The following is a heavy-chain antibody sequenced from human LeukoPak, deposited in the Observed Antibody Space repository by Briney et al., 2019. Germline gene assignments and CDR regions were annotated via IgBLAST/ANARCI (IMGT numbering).Heavy chain of an antibody. CDR2: ISGGGGST. CDR1: GFTFSNYA. Sequence: PVGSLRLSCAASGFTFSNYAMSWVRQAPGKGLEWVSGISGGGGSTFYADSVKGRFTISRDYSKDTLFLQMNSLRPEDTAVYYCAKDKKANCGGDCYARHWGQGTLVTVST. CDR3: AKDKKANCGGDCYARH. V-gene: IGHV3-23*01. D-gene: IGHD2-21*01. J-gene: IGHJ4*02.